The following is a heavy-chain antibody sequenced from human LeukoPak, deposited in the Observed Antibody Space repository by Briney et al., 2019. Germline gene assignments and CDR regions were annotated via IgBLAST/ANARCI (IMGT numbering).Heavy chain of an antibody. J-gene: IGHJ4*02. CDR1: GYTFTSYN. V-gene: IGHV1-46*01. CDR3: ARDSRSWSVDY. CDR2: INPSGGKT. Sequence: GASVKASCKASGYTFTSYNMHWVRQAPGQGLEWMGIINPSGGKTIYAQRFQGRVTMTRDTSTSTVYMELSSLRSEDTAVYYCARDSRSWSVDYWGQGTLVTVSS. D-gene: IGHD6-13*01.